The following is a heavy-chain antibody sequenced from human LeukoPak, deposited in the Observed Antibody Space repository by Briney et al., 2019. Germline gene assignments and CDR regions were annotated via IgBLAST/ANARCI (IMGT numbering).Heavy chain of an antibody. CDR1: GGSISSYY. CDR2: IYYSGST. V-gene: IGHV4-59*01. J-gene: IGHJ4*02. CDR3: ARDGAAAGLDY. D-gene: IGHD6-13*01. Sequence: SETLSLTCTVSGGSISSYYWSWIRQPPGKGLEWIGYIYYSGSTNYNPSLKSRVTISVDTSKNQFSLKLSSVTAADTAVYYCARDGAAAGLDYWGQGTLVTVSS.